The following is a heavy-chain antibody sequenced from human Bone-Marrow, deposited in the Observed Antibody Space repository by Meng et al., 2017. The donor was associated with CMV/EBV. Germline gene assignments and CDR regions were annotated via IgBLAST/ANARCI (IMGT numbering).Heavy chain of an antibody. CDR3: ARGGHFRVVPFDY. V-gene: IGHV4-59*12. CDR2: IYYSGST. CDR1: GGSISSYY. Sequence: SETLSLTCTVSGGSISSYYWSWIRQPPKKGLEWIGYIYYSGSTNYNPSLKSRVTISVDTSKNQFSLKLSPVTAADTAVYYCARGGHFRVVPFDYWGQGTLVTVSS. D-gene: IGHD3-3*01. J-gene: IGHJ4*02.